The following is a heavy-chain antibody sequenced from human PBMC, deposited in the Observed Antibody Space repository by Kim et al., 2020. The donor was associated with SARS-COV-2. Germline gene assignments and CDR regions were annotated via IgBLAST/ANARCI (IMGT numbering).Heavy chain of an antibody. D-gene: IGHD3-22*01. V-gene: IGHV3-74*01. J-gene: IGHJ4*02. CDR1: GFTFSSYW. CDR2: INSDGSST. CDR3: ARRVQTYYYDSGVDY. Sequence: GGSLRLSCAASGFTFSSYWMHWVRQAPGKGLVWVSRINSDGSSTSYADSVKGRFTISRDNAKNTLYLQMNSLRAEDTAVYYCARRVQTYYYDSGVDYWGQGTLVTVSS.